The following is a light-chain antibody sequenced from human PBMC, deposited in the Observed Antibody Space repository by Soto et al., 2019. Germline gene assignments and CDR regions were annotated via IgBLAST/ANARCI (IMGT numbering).Light chain of an antibody. V-gene: IGKV1-39*01. Sequence: NECTSRRSAYLGKKVTITCRASQSISSYLNWYQQKPGKAPKLLIYAASSLQSGVPSRFSGSGSGTDFTRTISWLQPDDIPTDHRHRCYSIRPTFGQGTKVDIK. J-gene: IGKJ1*01. CDR2: AAS. CDR1: QSISSY. CDR3: HRCYSIRPT.